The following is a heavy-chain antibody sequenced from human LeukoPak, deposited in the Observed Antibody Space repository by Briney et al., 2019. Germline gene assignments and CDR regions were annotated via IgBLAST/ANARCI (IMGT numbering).Heavy chain of an antibody. V-gene: IGHV3-23*01. CDR3: AKGAERQWLAQLNDY. Sequence: GSLRLSCAASGFTFSSYAMSWVRQAPGRGLEWVSAISGSGGSTYYADSVKGRFTISRDNSKNTLYLQMNSLGAEDTAVYYCAKGAERQWLAQLNDYWGQGTLVTVSS. CDR2: ISGSGGST. J-gene: IGHJ4*02. CDR1: GFTFSSYA. D-gene: IGHD6-19*01.